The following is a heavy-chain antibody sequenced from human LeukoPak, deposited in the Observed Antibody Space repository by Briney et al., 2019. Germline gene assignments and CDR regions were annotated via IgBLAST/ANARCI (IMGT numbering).Heavy chain of an antibody. CDR3: ARLDEREKFDK. D-gene: IGHD1-1*01. V-gene: IGHV4-4*09. CDR2: IYSSVTT. CDR1: GGSISRYY. J-gene: IGHJ4*02. Sequence: PSETLSLTCNVSGGSISRYYWSWIRQPPGKGLEWIGFIYSSVTTKYNPSLKSRVTISIDVSKSQFSLKVTSVTASDTAVYYCARLDEREKFDKWGQGTLVTVSS.